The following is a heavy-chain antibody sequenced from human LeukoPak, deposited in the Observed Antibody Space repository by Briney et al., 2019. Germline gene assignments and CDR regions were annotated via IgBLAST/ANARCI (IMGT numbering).Heavy chain of an antibody. J-gene: IGHJ6*02. V-gene: IGHV1-69*13. CDR3: ARDYYGSGSPYYGMDV. Sequence: SVKVSCKASGYTFTSYGISWVRQAPGQGLEWMGGIIPIFGTANYAQKFQGRVTITADESTSTAYMELSSLRSEDTAVYYCARDYYGSGSPYYGMDVWGQGTTVTVSS. CDR2: IIPIFGTA. D-gene: IGHD3-10*01. CDR1: GYTFTSYG.